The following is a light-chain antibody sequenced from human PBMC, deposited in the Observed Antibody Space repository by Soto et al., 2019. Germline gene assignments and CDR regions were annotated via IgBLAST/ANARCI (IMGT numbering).Light chain of an antibody. CDR2: EVS. J-gene: IGLJ1*01. Sequence: QSVLTQPASVSGSPGQSITISCTGGSGDVGGYNYVSWYQQHPGKAPQLMIYEVSNRPSGVSTRFSGSKSGDTASLTISGLQAEDEATYYCSSYTITSTLYVFGSGTKVTVL. V-gene: IGLV2-14*01. CDR1: SGDVGGYNY. CDR3: SSYTITSTLYV.